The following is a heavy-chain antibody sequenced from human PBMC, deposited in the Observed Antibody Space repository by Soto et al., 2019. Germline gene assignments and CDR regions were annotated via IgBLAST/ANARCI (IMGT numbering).Heavy chain of an antibody. J-gene: IGHJ3*02. Sequence: PGGSLRLSCAASGFTFSSYAMSWVRQAPGKGLEWVSAISGSGGSTYYADSVKGRFTISRDNSKNTLYLLLNSLRAEDTAIYYCAKYYYDSSSSRGASDIWGQGTMVTVSS. CDR2: ISGSGGST. D-gene: IGHD3-22*01. CDR1: GFTFSSYA. V-gene: IGHV3-23*01. CDR3: AKYYYDSSSSRGASDI.